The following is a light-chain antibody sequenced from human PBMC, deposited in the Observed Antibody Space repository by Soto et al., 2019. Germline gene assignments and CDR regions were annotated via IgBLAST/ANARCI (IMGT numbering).Light chain of an antibody. J-gene: IGKJ1*01. V-gene: IGKV1-39*01. CDR3: QQGHSAPRT. CDR2: VAS. CDR1: QSISSD. Sequence: DIQLTQSPSSLSASVGDRVTITCRASQSISSDLNWYQQKAGQAPKLLIYVASNLQIGVPSRFSGSGSGTEFTLTINSLQPEDLATYYCQQGHSAPRTFGLGTKVEVK.